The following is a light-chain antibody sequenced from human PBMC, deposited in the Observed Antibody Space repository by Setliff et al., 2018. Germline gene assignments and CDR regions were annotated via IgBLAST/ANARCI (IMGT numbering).Light chain of an antibody. CDR2: EVS. CDR1: SSDVGSYNR. V-gene: IGLV2-18*02. CDR3: SSYTSSSTWV. J-gene: IGLJ1*01. Sequence: QSALAQPPSVSGPPGQSVTISCTGTSSDVGSYNRVPWYQQPPGTAPKLMIYEVSNRPSGVPDRFSGSKSGNTASLTISGLQAEDEADYYCSSYTSSSTWVFGTGTKVTVL.